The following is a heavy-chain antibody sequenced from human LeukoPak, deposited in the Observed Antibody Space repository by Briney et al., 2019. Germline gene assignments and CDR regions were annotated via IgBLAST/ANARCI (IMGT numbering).Heavy chain of an antibody. D-gene: IGHD6-19*01. J-gene: IGHJ4*02. CDR1: GFTFSSYA. CDR3: AKDPGYSSGWYDVDY. CDR2: ISGSGGST. V-gene: IGHV3-23*01. Sequence: GGSLRLSCAASGFTFSSYAMSWVRQAPGKGLEWVLAISGSGGSTYYADSVKGRFTISRDNSKNTLYLQMNSLRAEDTAVYYCAKDPGYSSGWYDVDYWGQGTLVTVSS.